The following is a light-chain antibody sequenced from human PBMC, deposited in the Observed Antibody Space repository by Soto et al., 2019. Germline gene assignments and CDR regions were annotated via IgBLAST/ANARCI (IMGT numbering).Light chain of an antibody. V-gene: IGKV1-5*01. CDR2: SAS. CDR1: QSISTW. J-gene: IGKJ4*01. CDR3: QQYDGN. Sequence: DIQMTQSPSTLSASVGDRVIITCRAIQSISTWLAWYQQKPGEGPKLLIYSASTLQSGVPSRFSGSGSGTEFTLTISGLQPDDFATYYCQQYDGNFGGGTRVEIK.